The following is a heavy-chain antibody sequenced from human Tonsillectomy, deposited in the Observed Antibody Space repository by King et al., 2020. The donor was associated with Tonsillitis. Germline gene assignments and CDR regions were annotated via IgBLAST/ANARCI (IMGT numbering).Heavy chain of an antibody. CDR2: IKQDGSEK. D-gene: IGHD3-22*01. J-gene: IGHJ4*02. V-gene: IGHV3-7*01. CDR3: ASAAYYYDSSGYYFDY. Sequence: VQLVESGGGLVQPGGSLRLSCAASGFTFSSYWMSWVRQAPGKGLEWVANIKQDGSEKYYVDSVKGRFTISRDNAKNSLYLQMNSLRAEDTAVYYCASAAYYYDSSGYYFDYWGQGTLVTVSS. CDR1: GFTFSSYW.